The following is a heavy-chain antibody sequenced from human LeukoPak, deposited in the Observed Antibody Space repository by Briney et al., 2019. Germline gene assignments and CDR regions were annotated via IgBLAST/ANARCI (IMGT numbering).Heavy chain of an antibody. J-gene: IGHJ6*02. Sequence: GESLKISCKGSGYSFTSYWIGWVRQMPGKGLEWMGIIYPGDSDTRYSPSFQGQVTISADKSISTAYLQWSSLEASDTAMYYCARQRGYCSGGSCYAPDYYGMDVWGQGTTVTVSS. D-gene: IGHD2-15*01. CDR1: GYSFTSYW. CDR3: ARQRGYCSGGSCYAPDYYGMDV. V-gene: IGHV5-51*01. CDR2: IYPGDSDT.